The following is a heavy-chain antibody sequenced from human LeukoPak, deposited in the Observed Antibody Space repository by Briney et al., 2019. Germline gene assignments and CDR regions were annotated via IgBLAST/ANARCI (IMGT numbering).Heavy chain of an antibody. J-gene: IGHJ4*02. D-gene: IGHD3-22*01. CDR2: IRYDGSNK. CDR1: GFTFSSYT. Sequence: GGSLRLSCAASGFTFSSYTMHWVRQAPGKGLEWVAFIRYDGSNKYYADSAKGRFTISRDNSKNTLYLQMNSLRAEDTAVYYCANNYYDSKGSFDYWGQGTLVTVSS. V-gene: IGHV3-30*02. CDR3: ANNYYDSKGSFDY.